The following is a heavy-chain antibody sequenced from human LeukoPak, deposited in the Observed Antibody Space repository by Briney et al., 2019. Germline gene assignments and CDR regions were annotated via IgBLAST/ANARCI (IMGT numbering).Heavy chain of an antibody. CDR1: GFTFSSYW. Sequence: QPGGSLRLSCAASGFTFSSYWMSWVRQAPGKGLEWVANIKQDGSEKYYVDSVKGRFTISRDNAKNSLYLQMNSLRAEDTAVYYCARGPYSSGFGHHYGMDVWGQGTTVTVSS. CDR2: IKQDGSEK. J-gene: IGHJ6*02. CDR3: ARGPYSSGFGHHYGMDV. D-gene: IGHD6-19*01. V-gene: IGHV3-7*01.